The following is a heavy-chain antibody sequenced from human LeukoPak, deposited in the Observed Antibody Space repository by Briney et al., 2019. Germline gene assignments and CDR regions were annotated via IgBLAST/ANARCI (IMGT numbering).Heavy chain of an antibody. V-gene: IGHV3-15*01. CDR2: IKSKTDGGTT. J-gene: IGHJ4*02. CDR1: GFTFSNAW. Sequence: GGSLRLSCAASGFTFSNAWMSWVRQAPGKGLEWVGRIKSKTDGGTTDYTAPVKGRFTISRDVSKNTLYLQMNSLKTEDTAVYYCTQGTEYYYGSGSHYWGQGTLVTVSS. D-gene: IGHD3-10*01. CDR3: TQGTEYYYGSGSHY.